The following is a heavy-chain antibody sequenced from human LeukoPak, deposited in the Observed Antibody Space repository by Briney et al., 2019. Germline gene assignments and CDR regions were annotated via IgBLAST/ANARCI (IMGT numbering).Heavy chain of an antibody. V-gene: IGHV4-31*03. Sequence: SQTLSLACTVSGGSISSGGYYWSWIRQHPGKGLEWIGYIYYNGNTYHNPSLKSRVTISVDTSKNQFSLKLSSVTAADTAVYYCARGGYCSSISCPFDYWGQGTLVTVSS. CDR3: ARGGYCSSISCPFDY. J-gene: IGHJ4*02. D-gene: IGHD2-2*01. CDR1: GGSISSGGYY. CDR2: IYYNGNT.